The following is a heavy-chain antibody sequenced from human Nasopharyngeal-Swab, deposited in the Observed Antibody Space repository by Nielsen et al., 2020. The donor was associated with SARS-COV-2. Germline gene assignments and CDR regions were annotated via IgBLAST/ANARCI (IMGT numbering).Heavy chain of an antibody. V-gene: IGHV3-30*03. CDR3: ARDAPAHYGAFY. CDR1: GFTFSSFG. Sequence: GESLKISCAASGFTFSSFGMHWVRQAPGKGLEWVAFIAHDASNEYYGVSVNGRFSISRNSSKNTLYLQMDSLRGEDTAVYYCARDAPAHYGAFYWGRGTLVTVSS. D-gene: IGHD4-17*01. CDR2: IAHDASNE. J-gene: IGHJ4*02.